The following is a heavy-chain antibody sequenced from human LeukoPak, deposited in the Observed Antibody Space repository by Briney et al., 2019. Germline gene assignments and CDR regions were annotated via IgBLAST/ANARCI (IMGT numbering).Heavy chain of an antibody. CDR3: ARAIRVHYFDY. CDR2: ISSNGGST. CDR1: GFTFSSYA. Sequence: GGSLRLSCAASGFTFSSYAMHWVRQAPGKGLEYVSAISSNGGSTYYANSVKGRFTISRDNSKNTLYLQMNSLRAEDTAVYYCARAIRVHYFDYWGQGTLVTVSS. V-gene: IGHV3-64*01. D-gene: IGHD2-2*01. J-gene: IGHJ4*02.